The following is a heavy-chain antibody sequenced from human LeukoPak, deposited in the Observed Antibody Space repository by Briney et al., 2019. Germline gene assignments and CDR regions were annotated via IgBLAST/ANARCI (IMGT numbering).Heavy chain of an antibody. V-gene: IGHV4-34*01. CDR2: INHSGST. Sequence: SETLSLTCTVSGGSISSYYWSWIRQPPGKGLEWIGEINHSGSTNYNPSLKSRVTISVDTSKNQFSLKLSSVTAADTAVYYCARRRIVGARGAFDIWGQGTMVTVSS. CDR3: ARRRIVGARGAFDI. CDR1: GGSISSYY. J-gene: IGHJ3*02. D-gene: IGHD1-26*01.